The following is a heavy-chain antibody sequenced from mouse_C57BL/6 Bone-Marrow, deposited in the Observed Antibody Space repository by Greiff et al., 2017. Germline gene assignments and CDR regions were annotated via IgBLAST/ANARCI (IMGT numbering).Heavy chain of an antibody. CDR1: GFSLTSYG. CDR2: IWGDGST. D-gene: IGHD1-1*01. Sequence: QVQLQQSGPGLVAPSQSLSITCTVSGFSLTSYGVSWVRQPPGKGLEWLGVIWGDGSTNYHSALISRLSISKDNSKSQVFLKLNSLQTDDTATYYCAKEGFITTVVAPGFAYWGQGTLVTVSA. J-gene: IGHJ3*01. CDR3: AKEGFITTVVAPGFAY. V-gene: IGHV2-3*01.